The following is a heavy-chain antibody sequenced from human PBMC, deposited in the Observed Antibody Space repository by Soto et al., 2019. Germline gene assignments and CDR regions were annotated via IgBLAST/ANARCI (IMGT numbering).Heavy chain of an antibody. D-gene: IGHD6-13*01. CDR1: GGTFSSYT. CDR3: ARAAGQQLESY. J-gene: IGHJ4*02. CDR2: IIPILGIA. V-gene: IGHV1-69*02. Sequence: GASVKVSCKASGGTFSSYTISWVRQAPGQGLEWMGRIIPILGIANYAQKFQGRVTITADKSTSTAYMELSSLRSEDTAVYYCARAAGQQLESYWGQGTLVTVSS.